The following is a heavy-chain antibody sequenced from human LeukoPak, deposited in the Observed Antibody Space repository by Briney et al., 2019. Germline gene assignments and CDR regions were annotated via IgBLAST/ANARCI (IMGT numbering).Heavy chain of an antibody. Sequence: ASVKVSCKVSGNTLTDLSIHWVRQAPGKGLDWMGGFDPEDAEIIYAEKFQDRVTMTEDPSTDTAYLELSSLGSEDTAVYYCAAEGQWSLVHYFNSWGQGTLVTVSS. D-gene: IGHD2-15*01. CDR2: FDPEDAEI. J-gene: IGHJ4*02. CDR1: GNTLTDLS. CDR3: AAEGQWSLVHYFNS. V-gene: IGHV1-24*01.